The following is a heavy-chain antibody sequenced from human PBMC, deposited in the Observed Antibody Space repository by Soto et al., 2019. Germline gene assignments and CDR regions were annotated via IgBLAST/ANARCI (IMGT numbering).Heavy chain of an antibody. V-gene: IGHV1-46*01. CDR1: GYIFTSYY. J-gene: IGHJ4*02. CDR3: ARGPATAPDAF. D-gene: IGHD2-2*01. CDR2: INPSGGTT. Sequence: ASVKVSCKTSGYIFTSYYIHWVRQAPGQGLEWMGIINPSGGTTTYAQKFQGRVTMTRDTSTSTVYMELSSLRSEDTAVYYCARGPATAPDAFWGLGTLVTVSS.